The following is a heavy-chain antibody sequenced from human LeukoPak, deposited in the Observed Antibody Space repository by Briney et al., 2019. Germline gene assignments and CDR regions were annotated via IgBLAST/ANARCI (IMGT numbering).Heavy chain of an antibody. V-gene: IGHV4-4*07. J-gene: IGHJ4*02. Sequence: SETLSLTCSVSGAPFSGYYWGWIRQAAGTGLEWLGRIYTNGRPDYNPSLRSRVTMSVDTSKNRFTLKLSSVTAADTAVYYCAREARDYEGSGYQYENWGQGTLVTVSS. CDR1: GAPFSGYY. CDR2: IYTNGRP. CDR3: AREARDYEGSGYQYEN. D-gene: IGHD3-3*01.